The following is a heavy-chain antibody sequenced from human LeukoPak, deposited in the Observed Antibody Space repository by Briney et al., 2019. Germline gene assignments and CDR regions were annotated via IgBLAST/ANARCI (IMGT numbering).Heavy chain of an antibody. CDR2: IYTSGST. D-gene: IGHD4-23*01. CDR1: GGSISSYY. V-gene: IGHV4-4*07. CDR3: ARSFYGGNSAPGGAFDI. J-gene: IGHJ3*02. Sequence: SETLSLTCTVSGGSISSYYWSWIRQPAGKGLEWIGRIYTSGSTNYNPSLKSRVTMSVDTSKNQFSLKLSSVTAADTAVYYCARSFYGGNSAPGGAFDIWGQGTMVTVSS.